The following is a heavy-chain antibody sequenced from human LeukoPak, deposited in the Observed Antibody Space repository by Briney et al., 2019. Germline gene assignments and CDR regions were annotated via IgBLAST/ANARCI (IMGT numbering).Heavy chain of an antibody. CDR2: IFYSGST. CDR1: GGSINSYY. J-gene: IGHJ4*02. V-gene: IGHV4-59*01. Sequence: SETLSLTCTVSGGSINSYYWSWIRQPPGKGLEWIGYIFYSGSTSYIPSLQSRVTISVDTSKNQFSLKLSSVTAADTAVYYCAREDEVGATDYWGQGTLVTVSS. D-gene: IGHD1-26*01. CDR3: AREDEVGATDY.